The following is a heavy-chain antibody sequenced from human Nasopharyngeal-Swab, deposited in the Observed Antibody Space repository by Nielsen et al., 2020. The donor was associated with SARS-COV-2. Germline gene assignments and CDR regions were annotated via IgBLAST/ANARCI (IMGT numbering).Heavy chain of an antibody. J-gene: IGHJ4*02. CDR1: GFTFSSYG. V-gene: IGHV3-30*18. D-gene: IGHD5-24*01. Sequence: GGSLRLSCAASGFTFSSYGMHWVRQAPGKGLEWVAVISDDGSIDYFADSVKGRFTIARDNSKNTVYLQMNRLRAEDTAVYYCAKGRRDAYYLRDWGQGALVTVSS. CDR2: ISDDGSID. CDR3: AKGRRDAYYLRD.